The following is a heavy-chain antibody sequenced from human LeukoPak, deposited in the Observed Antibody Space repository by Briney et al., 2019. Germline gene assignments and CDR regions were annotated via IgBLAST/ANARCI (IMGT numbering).Heavy chain of an antibody. CDR2: IYKDGNT. V-gene: IGHV3-66*01. CDR3: ARGLVVGGTGVWAFDS. CDR1: GFTFSNNY. D-gene: IGHD1-26*01. J-gene: IGHJ3*02. Sequence: PGGSLRLSCAASGFTFSNNYMSWVRQAPGKGLEWVSVIYKDGNTFYTDFVKGRFTISRDNSKNTMYLQMNSLRAEDTALYYCARGLVVGGTGVWAFDSWGQGTMVTVSS.